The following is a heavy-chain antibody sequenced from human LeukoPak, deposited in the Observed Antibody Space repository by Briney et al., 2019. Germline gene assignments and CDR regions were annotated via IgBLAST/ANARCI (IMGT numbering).Heavy chain of an antibody. Sequence: GGSLRLSCAASGFTFSNFAMSWVRQSPGRGLEWVSPISASGDTIHYADSMKGRFTISRDNSKSTLYLQMNSLRAEDTALYYCARHSGGAVVGNPCDYWGQGALVTVSS. CDR1: GFTFSNFA. D-gene: IGHD6-19*01. CDR2: ISASGDTI. J-gene: IGHJ4*02. CDR3: ARHSGGAVVGNPCDY. V-gene: IGHV3-23*01.